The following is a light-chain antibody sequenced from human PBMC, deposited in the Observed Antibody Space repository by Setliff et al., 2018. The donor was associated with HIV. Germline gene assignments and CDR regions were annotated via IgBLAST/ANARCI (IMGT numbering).Light chain of an antibody. V-gene: IGLV1-40*01. CDR1: SSNIGAGYD. J-gene: IGLJ1*01. Sequence: QSVLTQPPSVSGAPGQRVTISCTGSSSNIGAGYDVHWYQQLPGTAPKVLIYGNTNRPSGVPDRFSVSTSGTSASLAITGLQAEVEADYYCQSYDSSLSGYVFGSGTKVTVL. CDR3: QSYDSSLSGYV. CDR2: GNT.